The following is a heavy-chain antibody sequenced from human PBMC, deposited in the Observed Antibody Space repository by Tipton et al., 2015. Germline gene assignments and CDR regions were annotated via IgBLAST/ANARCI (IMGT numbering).Heavy chain of an antibody. J-gene: IGHJ6*02. CDR2: VYPGGGT. V-gene: IGHV4-38-2*02. CDR1: GYSINNDYY. Sequence: TLSLTCDVSGYSINNDYYWGWIRQAPGKGLEWIGFVYPGGGTYYNPSLKSRVTILVDTTQNQVSLRLTSVTAADTAVYYCARDLEHGMDVWGQGTTVTVFS. D-gene: IGHD5-24*01. CDR3: ARDLEHGMDV.